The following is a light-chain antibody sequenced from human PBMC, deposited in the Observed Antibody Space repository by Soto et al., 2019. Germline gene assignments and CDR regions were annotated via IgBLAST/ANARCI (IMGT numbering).Light chain of an antibody. CDR3: ALYVGNGIWV. Sequence: QAVVTQEPSFSVSPGRTVTLTCGLSSGSVSTNFYPSWYQQTPGQAPRTLIYRTNTRSSGVPDRFSGSILGNKAAHTITGAQADDESDYYCALYVGNGIWVFGGGTKLTVL. V-gene: IGLV8-61*01. CDR2: RTN. J-gene: IGLJ3*02. CDR1: SGSVSTNFY.